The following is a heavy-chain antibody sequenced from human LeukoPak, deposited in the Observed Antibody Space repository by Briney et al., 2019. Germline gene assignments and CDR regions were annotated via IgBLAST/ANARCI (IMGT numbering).Heavy chain of an antibody. Sequence: SVTVSFKASGGTFISYTISWVRQAPGQGLEWMGRIIPILGIANYAQKFQGRVTITADKSTSTAYMELSSLRSEDTAVYYCARDLGQVPSTVTIGYWGQGTLVTVSS. CDR1: GGTFISYT. J-gene: IGHJ4*02. CDR3: ARDLGQVPSTVTIGY. CDR2: IIPILGIA. V-gene: IGHV1-69*04. D-gene: IGHD4-11*01.